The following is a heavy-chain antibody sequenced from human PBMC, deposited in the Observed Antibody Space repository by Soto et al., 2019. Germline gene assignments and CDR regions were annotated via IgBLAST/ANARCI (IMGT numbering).Heavy chain of an antibody. CDR2: VYYTGTT. V-gene: IGHV4-61*01. Sequence: QVQLQESGPGLVKPSETLSLTCTVSGGFVSRASYFCSWIRQPPGKEMEFIAYVYYTGTTKYSPSLNSRGAISLDTSKNQFSLSLSSVTTADTGIYYCARMRFVEVPYWFDPLGQGILVTVS. D-gene: IGHD2-15*01. CDR1: GGFVSRASYF. J-gene: IGHJ5*02. CDR3: ARMRFVEVPYWFDP.